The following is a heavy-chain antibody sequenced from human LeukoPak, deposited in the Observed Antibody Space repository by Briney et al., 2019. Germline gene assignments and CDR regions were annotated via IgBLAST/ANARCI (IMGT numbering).Heavy chain of an antibody. J-gene: IGHJ4*02. CDR3: ARRGATGTYYFDY. V-gene: IGHV3-23*01. Sequence: GGSLRLSCAASRFTFSSYVMSWVRQAPGKGLEWVSAISGSGGGTYYADSVKGLFTISRDNSKNTLYLQTNSLRAEDTAVYYCARRGATGTYYFDYWGQGTLVTVSS. CDR2: ISGSGGGT. CDR1: RFTFSSYV. D-gene: IGHD3-9*01.